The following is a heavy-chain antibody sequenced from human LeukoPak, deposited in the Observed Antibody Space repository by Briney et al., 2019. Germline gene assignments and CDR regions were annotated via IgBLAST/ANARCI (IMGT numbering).Heavy chain of an antibody. D-gene: IGHD6-19*01. J-gene: IGHJ6*02. V-gene: IGHV3-23*01. CDR3: AKEEWLARLYYGMDV. Sequence: GGSLRLSCAASGFTFSSYAMSWVRQAPGKGLEWVSAISGSGGSTYYADSVKGRFTISRDNSKNTLYLQMNSLRAEDTAEYYCAKEEWLARLYYGMDVWGQGTTVTVSS. CDR1: GFTFSSYA. CDR2: ISGSGGST.